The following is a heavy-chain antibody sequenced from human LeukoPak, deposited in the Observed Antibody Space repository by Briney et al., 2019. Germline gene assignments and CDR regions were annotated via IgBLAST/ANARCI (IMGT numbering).Heavy chain of an antibody. CDR2: IYTSGST. CDR1: GGSNSSYY. J-gene: IGHJ4*02. Sequence: SETLSLTCTVSGGSNSSYYWSWIRQPAGKGLEWIGRIYTSGSTNYNPSLKSRVTISVDTSKNQFSLKLSSVTAADTAVYYCARVNYDFWSGYYEYYFDYWGQGTLVTVSS. V-gene: IGHV4-4*07. D-gene: IGHD3-3*01. CDR3: ARVNYDFWSGYYEYYFDY.